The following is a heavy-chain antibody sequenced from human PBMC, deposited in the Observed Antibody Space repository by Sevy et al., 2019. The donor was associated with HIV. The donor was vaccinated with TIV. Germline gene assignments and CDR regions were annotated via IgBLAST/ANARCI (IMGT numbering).Heavy chain of an antibody. CDR3: THRPNADYGEGDFHH. J-gene: IGHJ1*01. D-gene: IGHD4-17*01. CDR1: GFSLTTSGVG. V-gene: IGHV2-5*02. CDR2: IYWDDDK. Sequence: SGPTLVKPTQTLTLTCTFSGFSLTTSGVGVGWIRQPPGKALEWLALIYWDDDKRYSPSLKSRLTITKDTSKNQVVLTMTNMGPVDTATHYCTHRPNADYGEGDFHHWGQGTLVTVSS.